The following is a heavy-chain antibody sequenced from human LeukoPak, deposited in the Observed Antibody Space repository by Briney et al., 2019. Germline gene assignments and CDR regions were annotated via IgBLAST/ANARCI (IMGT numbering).Heavy chain of an antibody. CDR2: ISYDGSNK. Sequence: TGGSLRLSCAASGFNFSSYAMHWVRQAPGKGLEWVAVISYDGSNKYYADSVKGRFTISRDNSKNTLYLQMNSLRAEDTAVYYCARENLAAAGTDFDYWGQGTLVTVSS. D-gene: IGHD6-13*01. J-gene: IGHJ4*02. V-gene: IGHV3-30-3*01. CDR1: GFNFSSYA. CDR3: ARENLAAAGTDFDY.